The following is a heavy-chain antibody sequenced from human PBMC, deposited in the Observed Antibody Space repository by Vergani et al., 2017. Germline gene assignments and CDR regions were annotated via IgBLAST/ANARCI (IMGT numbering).Heavy chain of an antibody. D-gene: IGHD2-8*01. Sequence: QVQLVQSGAEVKKPGSSVKVSCKASGGTFSSYAISWVRQAPGQGLEWMGRIIPIFGIANYAQKFQGRVTITADKSTSTAYMELSSLRSEDTAVYYCARESPFRDTKSYYYYYGMDVWGQGTTVTVSS. CDR1: GGTFSSYA. CDR3: ARESPFRDTKSYYYYYGMDV. CDR2: IIPIFGIA. V-gene: IGHV1-69*09. J-gene: IGHJ6*02.